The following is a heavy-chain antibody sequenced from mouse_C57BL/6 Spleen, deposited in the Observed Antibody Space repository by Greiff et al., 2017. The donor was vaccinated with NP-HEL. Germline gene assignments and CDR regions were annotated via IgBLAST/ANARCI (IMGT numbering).Heavy chain of an antibody. V-gene: IGHV3-1*01. D-gene: IGHD2-5*01. CDR1: GYSITSGYD. Sequence: EVKVIESGPGMVKPSQSLSLTCTVTGYSITSGYDWHWIRHFPGNKLEWMGYISYSGSTNYNPSLKSRISITHDTSKNHFFLKLNSVTTEDTATYYCASSYYSNYPGAFDYWGQGTTLTVSS. CDR3: ASSYYSNYPGAFDY. J-gene: IGHJ2*01. CDR2: ISYSGST.